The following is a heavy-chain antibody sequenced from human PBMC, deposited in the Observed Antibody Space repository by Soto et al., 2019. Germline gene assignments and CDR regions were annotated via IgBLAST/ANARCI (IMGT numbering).Heavy chain of an antibody. Sequence: GESLKISCAASGFTFSSYGMHWVRQAPGKGLEWVAVITYDGSNKYYADSVKGRFTISRDNSKNTLYLQMNSLRAEDTAVYYCAKDGQQLVRIRYYYYYYMDVWGKGTTVTVSS. CDR2: ITYDGSNK. V-gene: IGHV3-30*18. D-gene: IGHD6-13*01. CDR1: GFTFSSYG. J-gene: IGHJ6*03. CDR3: AKDGQQLVRIRYYYYYYMDV.